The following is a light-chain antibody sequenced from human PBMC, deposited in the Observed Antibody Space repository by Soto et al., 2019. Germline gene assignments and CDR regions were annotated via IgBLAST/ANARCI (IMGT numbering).Light chain of an antibody. CDR1: QSISTN. CDR2: GAS. V-gene: IGKV3-15*01. J-gene: IGKJ1*01. CDR3: QHYNNWPPWT. Sequence: IVMTQSPVTMSVSPGERATLSCRASQSISTNLAWYQQKPGQAPRLLIYGASTRATGIPARFSGGGSGTEFTLTISSLQSDGFAVYYCQHYNNWPPWTFGQGTKVETK.